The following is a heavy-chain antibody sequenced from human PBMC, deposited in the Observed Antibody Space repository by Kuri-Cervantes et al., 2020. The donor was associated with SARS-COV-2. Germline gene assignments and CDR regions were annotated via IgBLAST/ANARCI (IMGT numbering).Heavy chain of an antibody. J-gene: IGHJ4*02. V-gene: IGHV3-7*01. CDR3: ARDSPEDIVVVPAAPFDY. D-gene: IGHD2-2*01. CDR2: IKQDGSEK. CDR1: GFTFSSYW. Sequence: GESLKISCAASGFTFSSYWMSWVRQAPGKGLEWVANIKQDGSEKYYVDSVKGRFTISRDNAKNSLYLQMNSLRAEDTAVYYCARDSPEDIVVVPAAPFDYWGQGTLVTVSS.